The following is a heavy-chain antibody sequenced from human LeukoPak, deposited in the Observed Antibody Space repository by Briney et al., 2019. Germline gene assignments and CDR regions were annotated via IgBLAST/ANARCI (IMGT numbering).Heavy chain of an antibody. J-gene: IGHJ6*02. D-gene: IGHD1-26*01. CDR1: GFTFNKAW. CDR3: TTYRDPRVGPTYFHFYAMDV. Sequence: GGSLRLSCAASGFTFNKAWMNWVRQAPGMGLEWVGRIKTKTDSGTADYAEPVKGRFTISGDDSENTLYLQMNNLKTEDTAVYYCTTYRDPRVGPTYFHFYAMDVWGQGTTVTVSS. V-gene: IGHV3-15*01. CDR2: IKTKTDSGTA.